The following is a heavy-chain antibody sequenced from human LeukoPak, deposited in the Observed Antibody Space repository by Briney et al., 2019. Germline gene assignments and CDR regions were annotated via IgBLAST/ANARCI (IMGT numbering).Heavy chain of an antibody. V-gene: IGHV1-8*01. CDR1: GYTFTSYD. CDR3: ARVGYSSSWFAFSLVDY. Sequence: ASVKVSCKASGYTFTSYDMNWVRQATGQGLEWMGWMNPNSGNTGYAQKFQGRVTMTRNTSISTAYMELSSLRSEDTAVYYCARVGYSSSWFAFSLVDYWGQGTLVTVSS. CDR2: MNPNSGNT. D-gene: IGHD6-13*01. J-gene: IGHJ4*02.